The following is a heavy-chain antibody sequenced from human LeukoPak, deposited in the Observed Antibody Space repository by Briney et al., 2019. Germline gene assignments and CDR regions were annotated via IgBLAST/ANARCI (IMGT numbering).Heavy chain of an antibody. Sequence: SETLSLTCTVSGGSISSGSYYWSWIRQPAGKGLEWIGRIYTSGSTNYNPSLKSRVTISVDTSKNQFSLKLSSVTAADTAVYYCARWPPSEDIVVVPAPNYYMDVWGKGTTVTVPS. CDR3: ARWPPSEDIVVVPAPNYYMDV. CDR2: IYTSGST. V-gene: IGHV4-61*02. D-gene: IGHD2-2*01. J-gene: IGHJ6*03. CDR1: GGSISSGSYY.